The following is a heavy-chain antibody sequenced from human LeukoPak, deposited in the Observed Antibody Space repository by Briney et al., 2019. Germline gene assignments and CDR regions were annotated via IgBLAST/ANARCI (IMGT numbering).Heavy chain of an antibody. CDR3: ARDLSGSYMSDY. CDR2: ISSSSSCI. J-gene: IGHJ4*02. D-gene: IGHD3-10*01. CDR1: GFTFSSYS. Sequence: GGSLRLACAASGFTFSSYSMNWVRQAPGKGLEWVSSISSSSSCIYYADSVKGRFTISRDNSKNTLYLQMNSLTDEDTAVYYCARDLSGSYMSDYWGQGTLVSVSS. V-gene: IGHV3-21*01.